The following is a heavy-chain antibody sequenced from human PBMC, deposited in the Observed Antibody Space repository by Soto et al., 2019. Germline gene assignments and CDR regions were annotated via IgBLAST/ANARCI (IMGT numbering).Heavy chain of an antibody. Sequence: QVQLVQSGAEVKKPGASVKVSCKASGYTFTSYGISWVRQAPGQGLEWMGWINAYNGNTNYAQKLQGRVTMTTDTSTSTDYMALRRMRSDDTAVYYCARDLVAGTYFDYWGQGALVTVSS. CDR2: INAYNGNT. V-gene: IGHV1-18*01. CDR1: GYTFTSYG. CDR3: ARDLVAGTYFDY. J-gene: IGHJ4*02. D-gene: IGHD6-19*01.